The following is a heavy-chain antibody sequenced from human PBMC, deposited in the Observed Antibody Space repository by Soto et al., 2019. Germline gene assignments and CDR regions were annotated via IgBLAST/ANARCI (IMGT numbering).Heavy chain of an antibody. CDR1: GFTFSSYA. Sequence: PGGSLRLSCAASGFTFSSYAMSWVRQAPGKGLEWVSAISDSGGSTYYADSVKGRFTISRDNSKNTLYLQMNSLRAEDTAVYYCAKDLTYREDTAMVIFDYWGQGTLVTVSS. D-gene: IGHD5-18*01. J-gene: IGHJ4*02. CDR2: ISDSGGST. CDR3: AKDLTYREDTAMVIFDY. V-gene: IGHV3-23*01.